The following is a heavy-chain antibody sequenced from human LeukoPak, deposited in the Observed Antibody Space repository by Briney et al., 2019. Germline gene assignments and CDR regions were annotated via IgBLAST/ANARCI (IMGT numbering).Heavy chain of an antibody. J-gene: IGHJ4*02. Sequence: HSGGPLRLSCAASGFTFSDYGMHWVRQAPGKGLEWVAFIRYDGSHKYYADSVKARFTISRDNSKNTLYFQMNSLRAEDTALYYCAKEGTASKPSDLDYWGQGTLVTVSS. D-gene: IGHD1/OR15-1a*01. CDR3: AKEGTASKPSDLDY. CDR1: GFTFSDYG. CDR2: IRYDGSHK. V-gene: IGHV3-30*02.